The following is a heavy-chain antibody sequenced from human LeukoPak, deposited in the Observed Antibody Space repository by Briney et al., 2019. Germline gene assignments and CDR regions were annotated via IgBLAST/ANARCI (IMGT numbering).Heavy chain of an antibody. CDR1: GGSISNGGYY. J-gene: IGHJ4*02. CDR2: IYYSGST. V-gene: IGHV4-31*03. D-gene: IGHD2-2*02. CDR3: ARGGVVVPAAIPDY. Sequence: PSETLSLTCTVSGGSISNGGYYWSWIRQHPGKGLEWIGYIYYSGSTYYNPSLKSRVTISVDTSKNQFSLKLSSVTAADTAVYYCARGGVVVPAAIPDYWGQGTLVTVSS.